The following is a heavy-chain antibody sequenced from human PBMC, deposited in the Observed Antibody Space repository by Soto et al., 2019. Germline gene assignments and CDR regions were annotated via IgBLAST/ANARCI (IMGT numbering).Heavy chain of an antibody. CDR2: IYYIGAY. Sequence: PSETLSLTCSVSGASVSSYYWSWVRQPPGKGLEWIGYIYYIGAYNYNPSLKSRVTISVDTSKNQFSLKLSSVTAADTAVYYCARLPFSSYYGMDVWGQGTTVTVSS. J-gene: IGHJ6*02. CDR1: GASVSSYY. V-gene: IGHV4-59*02. D-gene: IGHD2-2*01. CDR3: ARLPFSSYYGMDV.